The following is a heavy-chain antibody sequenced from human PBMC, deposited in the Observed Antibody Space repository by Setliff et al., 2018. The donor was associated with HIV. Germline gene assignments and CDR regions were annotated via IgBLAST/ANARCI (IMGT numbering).Heavy chain of an antibody. CDR3: AREVDYYDSSGYFN. J-gene: IGHJ4*02. CDR2: INPNSGGT. D-gene: IGHD3-22*01. Sequence: ASVKVSCKASGYTFTGYYMHWVRQAHGQGLEWMGWINPNSGGTNYAQKFQGRVTMTRDTSISTAYMELSRLRSDDTAVYYCAREVDYYDSSGYFNWGQGTLVTVSS. CDR1: GYTFTGYY. V-gene: IGHV1-2*02.